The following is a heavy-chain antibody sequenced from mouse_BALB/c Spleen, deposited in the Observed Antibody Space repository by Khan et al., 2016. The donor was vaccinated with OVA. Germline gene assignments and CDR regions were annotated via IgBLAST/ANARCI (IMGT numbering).Heavy chain of an antibody. CDR1: GYSITSDYA. J-gene: IGHJ2*01. D-gene: IGHD1-1*01. CDR3: ASMFLYYYGSNFEGYYLDY. V-gene: IGHV3-2*02. CDR2: ISYSGDT. Sequence: EVQLQESGPGLVKPSQSLSLTCTVTGYSITSDYAWNWIRQFPGNKLEWMGYISYSGDTAYNPSLKSRISIIRDTSKNQFFLQLHSVITEDTATYYVASMFLYYYGSNFEGYYLDYWGQGTTLTVSS.